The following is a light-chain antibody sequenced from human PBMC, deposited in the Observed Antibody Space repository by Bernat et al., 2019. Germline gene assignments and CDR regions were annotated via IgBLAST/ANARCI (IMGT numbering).Light chain of an antibody. CDR1: QSISNY. V-gene: IGKV1-39*01. CDR2: AAS. J-gene: IGKJ1*01. CDR3: QQTYSTPWT. Sequence: DIQMTQSPSSLSASVGDRVTITCRASQSISNYLNWYQQKPGKAPKFLIYAASSLADGVPSRFTGSGSGTEFTLTICSLQPEDSAAYYCQQTYSTPWTFGQGTKVEIK.